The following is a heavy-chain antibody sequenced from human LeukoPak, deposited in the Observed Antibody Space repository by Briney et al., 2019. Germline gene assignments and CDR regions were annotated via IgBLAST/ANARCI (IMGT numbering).Heavy chain of an antibody. V-gene: IGHV3-74*01. CDR3: VRDMTIIVVGRAFDI. D-gene: IGHD3-22*01. J-gene: IGHJ3*02. CDR2: INSDGSST. Sequence: GGSLRLSCAASGFTFSSYWMHWVRHAPGKGLVWVSRINSDGSSTSYADSVKGRFTISRDNAKNTLYLQMSSLRAEDTAVYYCVRDMTIIVVGRAFDIWGQGTMVTVSS. CDR1: GFTFSSYW.